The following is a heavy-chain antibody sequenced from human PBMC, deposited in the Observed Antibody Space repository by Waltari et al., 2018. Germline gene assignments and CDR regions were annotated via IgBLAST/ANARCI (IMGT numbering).Heavy chain of an antibody. CDR3: ARGWLTGLLWFREFRNWFDP. D-gene: IGHD3-10*01. Sequence: QVQLQQWGAGLLKPSETLSLTCAVYGGSFSGYYWSWIRQPPGKGLEWIGEINHSGSTNYNPSLKSRVTISVDTSKNQFSLKLSSVTAADTAVYYCARGWLTGLLWFREFRNWFDPWGQGTLVTVSS. V-gene: IGHV4-34*01. CDR2: INHSGST. CDR1: GGSFSGYY. J-gene: IGHJ5*02.